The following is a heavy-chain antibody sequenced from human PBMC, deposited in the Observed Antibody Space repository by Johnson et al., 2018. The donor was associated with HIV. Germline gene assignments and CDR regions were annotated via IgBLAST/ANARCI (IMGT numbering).Heavy chain of an antibody. V-gene: IGHV3-30*04. CDR1: GFTFSSYA. CDR3: AKDLGTGDDAFDI. Sequence: QVQLVESGGGVVQPGGSLRLSCAASGFTFSSYAMHWVRQAPGKGLEWVAVISYDGSNKYYADSVKGRFTISRDNSKNTLYLQMNSLRAEDTAVYYCAKDLGTGDDAFDIWGQGTMVTVSS. D-gene: IGHD7-27*01. CDR2: ISYDGSNK. J-gene: IGHJ3*02.